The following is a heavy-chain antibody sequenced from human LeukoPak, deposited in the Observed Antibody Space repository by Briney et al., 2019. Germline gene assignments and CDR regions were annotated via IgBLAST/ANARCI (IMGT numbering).Heavy chain of an antibody. CDR3: ARGITIFGVVTDYYYYYMDV. Sequence: SETLSLTCTVSGGSISSYYWSWIRQPPGKGLEWIGYIYYSGSTNYNPSLKSRVTISVDTSKIQFSLKLSSVTAADTAVYYCARGITIFGVVTDYYYYYMDVWGKGTTVTVSS. CDR1: GGSISSYY. J-gene: IGHJ6*03. CDR2: IYYSGST. V-gene: IGHV4-59*01. D-gene: IGHD3-3*01.